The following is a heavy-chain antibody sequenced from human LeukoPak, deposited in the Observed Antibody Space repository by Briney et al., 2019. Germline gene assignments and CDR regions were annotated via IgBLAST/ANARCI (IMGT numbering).Heavy chain of an antibody. D-gene: IGHD5-18*01. Sequence: VASVKVSCKASGGTFSSYAISWVRQAPGQGLEWMGGIIPIFGKANYAQKFQGRVTITAVESMSTAYMELSSLRSEDTAVYYCARESYSGGYSYGSDYWGQGTLVTVSS. CDR2: IIPIFGKA. V-gene: IGHV1-69*13. J-gene: IGHJ4*02. CDR3: ARESYSGGYSYGSDY. CDR1: GGTFSSYA.